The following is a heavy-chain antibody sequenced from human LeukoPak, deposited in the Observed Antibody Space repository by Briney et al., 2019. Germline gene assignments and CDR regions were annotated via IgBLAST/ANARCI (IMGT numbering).Heavy chain of an antibody. Sequence: SVKVSCKASGGTFSSYAISWVRQAPGQGLEWMGGIIPIFGTANYAQKFQGRVTITADESTSTAYMELSSLRSEDTAVYYCARVGYCSSTSCYGNYYYYGMDVWGQGTTVTVPS. CDR3: ARVGYCSSTSCYGNYYYYGMDV. D-gene: IGHD2-2*03. CDR2: IIPIFGTA. CDR1: GGTFSSYA. V-gene: IGHV1-69*13. J-gene: IGHJ6*02.